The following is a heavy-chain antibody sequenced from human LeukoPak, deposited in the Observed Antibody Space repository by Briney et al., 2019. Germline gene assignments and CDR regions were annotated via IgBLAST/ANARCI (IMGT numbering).Heavy chain of an antibody. D-gene: IGHD1-7*01. Sequence: GGSLRLSCAASGFTFSSYSMNWVRQAPGKGLEWVSYISSSSSTIYYADSVKGRFTISRDNSKNTLYLQMNSLRAEDTAVYYCAKGGTSRTWRHHAFDIWGQGTMVTVSS. CDR1: GFTFSSYS. V-gene: IGHV3-48*01. CDR2: ISSSSSTI. CDR3: AKGGTSRTWRHHAFDI. J-gene: IGHJ3*02.